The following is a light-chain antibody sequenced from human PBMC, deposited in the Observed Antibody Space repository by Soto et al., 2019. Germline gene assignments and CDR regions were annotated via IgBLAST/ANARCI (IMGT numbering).Light chain of an antibody. J-gene: IGLJ3*02. CDR1: SSDVGGYNF. CDR3: SSYASSSTVV. CDR2: DVS. V-gene: IGLV2-14*01. Sequence: QSAPTQPASVSGSPGQSITISCTGSSSDVGGYNFVSWYQQHPGKAPKLVISDVSNRPSGVSNRFSGSKSGNTASLTISGLQAEDEADYYCSSYASSSTVVFGGGTQLTVL.